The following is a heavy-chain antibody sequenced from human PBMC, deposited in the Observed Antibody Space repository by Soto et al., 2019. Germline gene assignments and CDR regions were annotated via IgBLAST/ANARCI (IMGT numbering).Heavy chain of an antibody. CDR2: IYWDDDK. CDR1: GFSLSAGGVG. J-gene: IGHJ4*02. Sequence: QITLKESGPTLVKPTQTLTLTCTFSGFSLSAGGVGVGWIRQPPGKALECLALIYWDDDKRYSPSLKSRLTITKDTSKNQVVLTMTNMDPMGTATYYCAHRGPRESHVDNWSQGTLVTVSS. CDR3: AHRGPRESHVDN. V-gene: IGHV2-5*02.